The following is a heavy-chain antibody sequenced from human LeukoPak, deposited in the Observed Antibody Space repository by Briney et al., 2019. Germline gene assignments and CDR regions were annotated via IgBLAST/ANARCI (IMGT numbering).Heavy chain of an antibody. V-gene: IGHV3-7*01. CDR1: GFTFSSYW. D-gene: IGHD3-22*01. J-gene: IGHJ4*02. Sequence: GGSLRLSCAASGFTFSSYWMSWVRQAPGKGLEWVANIKQDGTEKHYVDSVKGRFTISRDNAKNSLYLQMNSLRAEDTAVYHCARVVTIPYYYDSSGYPYYFDYWGQGTLATVSS. CDR2: IKQDGTEK. CDR3: ARVVTIPYYYDSSGYPYYFDY.